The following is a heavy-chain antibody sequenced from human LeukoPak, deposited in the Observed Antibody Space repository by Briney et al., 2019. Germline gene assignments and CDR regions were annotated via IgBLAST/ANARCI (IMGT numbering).Heavy chain of an antibody. J-gene: IGHJ4*02. CDR3: ARERELYYYDSSGYKGYFDY. D-gene: IGHD3-22*01. Sequence: SVKVSCKASGGTFISYAISWVRQAPGQGLEWMGGIIPIFGTANYAQKFQGRVTITADESTSIAYMELSSLRSEDTAVYYCARERELYYYDSSGYKGYFDYWGQGTLVTVSS. CDR1: GGTFISYA. CDR2: IIPIFGTA. V-gene: IGHV1-69*13.